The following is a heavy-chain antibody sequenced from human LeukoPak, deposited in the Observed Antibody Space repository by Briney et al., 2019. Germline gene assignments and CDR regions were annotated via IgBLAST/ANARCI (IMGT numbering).Heavy chain of an antibody. CDR3: ARGAYSSGWYGAFDI. CDR1: GGSISSYY. D-gene: IGHD6-19*01. J-gene: IGHJ3*02. Sequence: PSETLSLTCTVSGGSISSYYWSWIRQPPGKGLERIGYIYYSGSTNYNPSLKSRVTISVDTSKNQFSLKLSSVTAADTAVYYCARGAYSSGWYGAFDIWGQGTMVTVSS. V-gene: IGHV4-59*08. CDR2: IYYSGST.